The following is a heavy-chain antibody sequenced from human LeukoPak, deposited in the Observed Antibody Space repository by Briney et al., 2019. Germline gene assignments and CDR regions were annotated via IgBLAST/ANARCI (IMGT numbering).Heavy chain of an antibody. CDR3: ASRKLGNDY. J-gene: IGHJ4*02. D-gene: IGHD7-27*01. V-gene: IGHV4-39*07. CDR1: GGSIRNIDYD. Sequence: SETLSLTCTVSGGSIRNIDYDWGWIRQPPGKGLEWIGSIHYTGNTYYNPSLKSRVTISVDTSKNHFSLKLSSVTAADTAVYYCASRKLGNDYWGQGTLVTVSS. CDR2: IHYTGNT.